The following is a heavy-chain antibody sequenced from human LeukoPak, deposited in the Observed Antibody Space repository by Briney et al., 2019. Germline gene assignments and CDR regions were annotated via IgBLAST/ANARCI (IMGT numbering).Heavy chain of an antibody. D-gene: IGHD3-10*01. J-gene: IGHJ6*03. CDR2: ISSSSSYI. CDR1: GFTFSSYT. Sequence: GGSLRLSCAASGFTFSSYTMNWARQAPGKGLEWVSSISSSSSYIYYADSVKGRFTISRDNAKKSLYLQMNSLRVEDTAVYYCARSELGYNYYYMDVWGKGTTVTISS. CDR3: ARSELGYNYYYMDV. V-gene: IGHV3-21*01.